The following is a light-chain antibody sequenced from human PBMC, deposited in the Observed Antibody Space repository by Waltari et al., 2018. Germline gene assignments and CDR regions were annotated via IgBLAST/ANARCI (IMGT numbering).Light chain of an antibody. CDR1: SNDVGSSNF. Sequence: QSALTQPASVSGSPGQAIPTSFPGTSNDVGSSNFFSWYQQHPGRAPQLIIYDVTERPSGISYRFSGSKSANTASLTISGLLPEDEAIYYCSSFTDTHTLLFGGGTTVTVL. CDR3: SSFTDTHTLL. CDR2: DVT. J-gene: IGLJ2*01. V-gene: IGLV2-14*03.